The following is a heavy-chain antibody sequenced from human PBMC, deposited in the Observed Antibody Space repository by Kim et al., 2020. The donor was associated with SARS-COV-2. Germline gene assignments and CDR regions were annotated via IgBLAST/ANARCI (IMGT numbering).Heavy chain of an antibody. CDR3: ARSGPPFYFDY. CDR2: ST. D-gene: IGHD3-10*01. Sequence: STQYNPSIKSRVTISVDTSKNQFSLKLSSVTAADTAVYYCARSGPPFYFDYWGQGTLVTVSS. J-gene: IGHJ4*02. V-gene: IGHV4-39*01.